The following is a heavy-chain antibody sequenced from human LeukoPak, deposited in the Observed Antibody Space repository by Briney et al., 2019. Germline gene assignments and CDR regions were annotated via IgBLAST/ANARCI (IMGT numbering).Heavy chain of an antibody. CDR2: IYYSGST. V-gene: IGHV4-59*01. CDR3: ARAIVASPTRPFYFDY. Sequence: PSETLSLTCTVSGGPISSYYWSWIRQPPGKGLEWIGYIYYSGSTNYNPSLKSRVTISVDTSKNQFSLKLSSVTAADTAVYYCARAIVASPTRPFYFDYWGQGTLVTVSS. CDR1: GGPISSYY. J-gene: IGHJ4*02. D-gene: IGHD5-12*01.